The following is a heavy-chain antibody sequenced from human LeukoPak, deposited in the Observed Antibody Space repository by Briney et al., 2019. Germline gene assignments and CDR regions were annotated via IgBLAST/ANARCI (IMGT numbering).Heavy chain of an antibody. Sequence: ASVKVSCKASGYTFTDFYIHWVRQPPGQGPEWVGWINLHRGATDYAQKFRGRVTMTRDTSISLVYMELSRLKSNDTAVYYCARDLRGSGYDPWGQGTLVTVSS. CDR3: ARDLRGSGYDP. CDR1: GYTFTDFY. J-gene: IGHJ5*02. D-gene: IGHD3-10*01. CDR2: INLHRGAT. V-gene: IGHV1-2*02.